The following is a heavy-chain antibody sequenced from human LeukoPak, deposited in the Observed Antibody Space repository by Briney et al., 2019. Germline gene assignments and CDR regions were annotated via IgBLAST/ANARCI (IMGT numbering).Heavy chain of an antibody. CDR1: GFIFSTYG. CDR3: AKDSLADIDY. Sequence: HAGGSLRLSCAASGFIFSTYGMYWVRQAPGKGLEWVAFIRHDGSIKNYADSVKGRSTISRDNSKNTLYLQMNSLRAEDTAVYYCAKDSLADIDYWGQRTLVTVSS. V-gene: IGHV3-30*02. D-gene: IGHD3-16*01. CDR2: IRHDGSIK. J-gene: IGHJ4*02.